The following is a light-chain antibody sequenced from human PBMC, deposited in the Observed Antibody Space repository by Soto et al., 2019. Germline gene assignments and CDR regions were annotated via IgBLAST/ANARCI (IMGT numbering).Light chain of an antibody. J-gene: IGKJ5*01. CDR3: QQYNNWPPN. Sequence: EVLTAQSPSTLALSPWYTSTLSCRASQRLGGNLAWYQQKPGQGPRLLIFRASTRATGVPARFSGSGSGTEFTLTVSSLQSQDIAVYFCQQYNNWPPNFGQGTRLEIK. CDR2: RAS. V-gene: IGKV3-15*01. CDR1: QRLGGN.